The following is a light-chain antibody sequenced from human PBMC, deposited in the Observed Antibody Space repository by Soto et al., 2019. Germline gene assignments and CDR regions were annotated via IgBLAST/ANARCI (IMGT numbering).Light chain of an antibody. V-gene: IGKV1-5*01. CDR1: QSISSW. CDR3: QQYNSYS. Sequence: TKTTHTLSTRLAPVGDRVTITCRASQSISSWLSWYQQKPGTAPKVLIYHASNLQSGVPSRFSGSGSGTEFTLTISSLQPDDFATYYCQQYNSYSFGQGTNVEIK. CDR2: HAS. J-gene: IGKJ1*01.